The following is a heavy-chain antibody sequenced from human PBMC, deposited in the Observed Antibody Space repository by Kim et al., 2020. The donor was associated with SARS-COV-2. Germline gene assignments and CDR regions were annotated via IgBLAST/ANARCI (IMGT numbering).Heavy chain of an antibody. V-gene: IGHV1-69*13. CDR2: IIPILGTA. D-gene: IGHD1-26*01. J-gene: IGHJ5*02. CDR3: ARWEGMRSGHNWFDP. Sequence: SVKVSCKASEGTFSSYAISWVRQAPGQGLEWMGGIIPILGTANYAQKFQGRVTITADESTSTAYMELSSLRSEDTAVYYCARWEGMRSGHNWFDPWGQGTLVTVSS. CDR1: EGTFSSYA.